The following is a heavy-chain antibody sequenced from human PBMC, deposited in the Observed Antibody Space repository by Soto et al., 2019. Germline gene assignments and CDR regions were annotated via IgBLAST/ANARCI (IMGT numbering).Heavy chain of an antibody. J-gene: IGHJ6*02. CDR1: GFTFSSYA. CDR2: ISGSGGST. D-gene: IGHD3-10*01. Sequence: EVQLLESGGGLVQPGGSLRLSCAASGFTFSSYAMSWVRQAPGKGLEWVSAISGSGGSTYYADSVKGRFTISRDNSKNPLYLQMNSLRAEDTAVYYCAGRGGGSYYYSGMDVWGQGTTVTVSS. CDR3: AGRGGGSYYYSGMDV. V-gene: IGHV3-23*01.